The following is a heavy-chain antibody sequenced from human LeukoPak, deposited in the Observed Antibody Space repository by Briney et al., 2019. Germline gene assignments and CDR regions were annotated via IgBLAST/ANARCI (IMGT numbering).Heavy chain of an antibody. D-gene: IGHD5-18*01. J-gene: IGHJ4*02. CDR3: ASYVDTAMVRDY. CDR2: ISSSGSTI. CDR1: GFTFSDYY. Sequence: GGSLRLSCAASGFTFSDYYMSWIRQAPGKGLEWVSYISSSGSTIYYADSVKGRFTISRDNAKNSLYLQMNSLRAEDTAVYYCASYVDTAMVRDYWGQGTLVTVSS. V-gene: IGHV3-11*04.